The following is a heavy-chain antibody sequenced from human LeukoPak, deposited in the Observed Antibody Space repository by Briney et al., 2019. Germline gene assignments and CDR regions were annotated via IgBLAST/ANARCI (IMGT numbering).Heavy chain of an antibody. CDR2: IYQDGDEK. CDR3: ARGEAFSGDY. V-gene: IGHV3-7*04. Sequence: GGSLRLSCAASGFTFSSYWMPWVRQTPGKGLEWVANIYQDGDEKYYVDSVRGRFTISRDNAKNSLYLQMDSLRVEDTAVYYCARGEAFSGDYWGQGTLVTVSS. J-gene: IGHJ4*02. CDR1: GFTFSSYW.